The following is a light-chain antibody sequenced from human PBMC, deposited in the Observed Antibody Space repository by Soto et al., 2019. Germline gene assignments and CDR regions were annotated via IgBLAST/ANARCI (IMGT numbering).Light chain of an antibody. Sequence: DIQMTQSPSSLSASVGDRDTITCRASQSISSYLNWYQQKPGKAPKLLICAASSLQSGVPSRFSGSGSGTDFTLTISSLQPEDFATYYCQQSYSTPLTFGGGTKVEIK. V-gene: IGKV1-39*01. CDR1: QSISSY. CDR2: AAS. CDR3: QQSYSTPLT. J-gene: IGKJ4*01.